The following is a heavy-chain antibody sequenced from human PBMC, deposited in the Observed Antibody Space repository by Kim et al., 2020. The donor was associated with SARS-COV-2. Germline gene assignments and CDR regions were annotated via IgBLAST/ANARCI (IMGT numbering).Heavy chain of an antibody. J-gene: IGHJ4*02. V-gene: IGHV3-23*01. CDR3: AKENGPFDY. CDR2: GRK. D-gene: IGHD1-1*01. Sequence: GRKYDAESVKGRLTISREHSKNTLYVQMNSLRAEDTAVYYCAKENGPFDYWGQGTLVTVSS.